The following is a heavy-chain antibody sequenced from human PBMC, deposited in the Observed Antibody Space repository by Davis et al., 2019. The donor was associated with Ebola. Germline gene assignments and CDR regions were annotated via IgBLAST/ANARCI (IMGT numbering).Heavy chain of an antibody. CDR1: GGSVSSGSFH. Sequence: PSETLSLTCTVSGGSVSSGSFHWSWIRQPPGKGLEWIGYIHSSGNTNYNPSFKSRVTVSLDASKSQSSLKLSSVTAADTAVYYCARGRHLSVSPFAYWGQGTLVTVSS. CDR2: IHSSGNT. V-gene: IGHV4-61*01. CDR3: ARGRHLSVSPFAY. J-gene: IGHJ4*02. D-gene: IGHD5/OR15-5a*01.